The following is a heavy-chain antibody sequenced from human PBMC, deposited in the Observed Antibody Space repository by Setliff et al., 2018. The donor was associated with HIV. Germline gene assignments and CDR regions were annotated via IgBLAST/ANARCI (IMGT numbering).Heavy chain of an antibody. CDR1: GGTFRSNA. D-gene: IGHD2-8*01. CDR2: IIPIFGTA. CDR3: ARGGGYCTNGLCYNRWFDP. J-gene: IGHJ5*02. V-gene: IGHV1-69*13. Sequence: ASVKVSCKASGGTFRSNAFSWLRQAPGQGLEWMGGIIPIFGTANYAQKFQRRLTITADEVRNTAYVELSSLRSEDTAVYYCARGGGYCTNGLCYNRWFDPWGQGTRVTVSS.